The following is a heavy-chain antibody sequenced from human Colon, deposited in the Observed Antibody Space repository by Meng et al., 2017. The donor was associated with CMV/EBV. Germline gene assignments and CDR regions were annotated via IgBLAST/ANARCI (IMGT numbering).Heavy chain of an antibody. Sequence: GESLKISCAASGFVFSTSAMSWVRQAPGKGLEWVSAISGSGGSTYYADSVKGRFTISRDNSKNTLYLHMNSLTAEDTAVYYCAKDRGIVMVPVGLNWFDPWGQGTLVTVSS. D-gene: IGHD2-2*01. CDR1: GFVFSTSA. CDR2: ISGSGGST. J-gene: IGHJ5*02. CDR3: AKDRGIVMVPVGLNWFDP. V-gene: IGHV3-23*01.